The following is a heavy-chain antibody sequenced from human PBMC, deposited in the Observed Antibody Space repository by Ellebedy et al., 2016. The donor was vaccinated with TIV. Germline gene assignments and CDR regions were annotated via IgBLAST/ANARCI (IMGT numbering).Heavy chain of an antibody. CDR3: ARHGTYCGGDCLYAMDV. Sequence: PGGSLRLSCKGSGDSFTSFWIAWVRQMPGKGLEWMGIIYPGYSDPRYSPSFQGQVTISADTPISTASLQWSSLKASDTAIYYCARHGTYCGGDCLYAMDVWGQGTTVTVSS. CDR1: GDSFTSFW. D-gene: IGHD2-21*02. J-gene: IGHJ6*02. CDR2: IYPGYSDP. V-gene: IGHV5-51*01.